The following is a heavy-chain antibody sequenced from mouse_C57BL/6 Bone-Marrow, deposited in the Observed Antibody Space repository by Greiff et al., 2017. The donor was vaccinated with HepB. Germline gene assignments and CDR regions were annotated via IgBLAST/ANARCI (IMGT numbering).Heavy chain of an antibody. CDR3: ARSPSPSSSYFDY. J-gene: IGHJ2*01. CDR2: IYPSDSET. V-gene: IGHV1-61*01. Sequence: QVQLKQPGAELVRPGSSVKLSCKASGYTFTSYWMDWVKQRPGQGLEWIGNIYPSDSETHYNQKFKDKATLTVDKSSSTAYIQLSSLTSEDSAVYYCARSPSPSSSYFDYWGQLTTLTVSS. CDR1: GYTFTSYW. D-gene: IGHD1-1*01.